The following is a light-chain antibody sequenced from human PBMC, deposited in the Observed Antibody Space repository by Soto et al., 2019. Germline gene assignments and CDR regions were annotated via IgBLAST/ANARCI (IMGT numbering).Light chain of an antibody. CDR2: EVS. CDR3: SSFAGSNNFPYV. Sequence: QSALAQPASVSGSPGQSITISCTGTGSDVGGYNYVSWYQQHPGKAPKLMIYEVSNRPSGVSNRFSGSKSGNTASLTISGLQAEDEADYYCSSFAGSNNFPYVFGTGTKVTVL. V-gene: IGLV2-14*01. CDR1: GSDVGGYNY. J-gene: IGLJ1*01.